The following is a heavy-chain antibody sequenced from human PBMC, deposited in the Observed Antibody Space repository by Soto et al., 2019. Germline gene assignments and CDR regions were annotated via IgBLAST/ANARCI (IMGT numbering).Heavy chain of an antibody. V-gene: IGHV3-15*01. J-gene: IGHJ6*02. D-gene: IGHD1-26*01. CDR2: IKSKTDGGTT. CDR3: TTASREGANLSPGYYYYGMDG. Sequence: EVQLVESGGGLVKPGGSLRLSCAASGFTFSNAWMSWVRQAPGKGLEWVGRIKSKTDGGTTDYAAPVKGRFTISRDDSKNTLYLQMNSRKTDDTAVYYCTTASREGANLSPGYYYYGMDGWGQGTTVTVSS. CDR1: GFTFSNAW.